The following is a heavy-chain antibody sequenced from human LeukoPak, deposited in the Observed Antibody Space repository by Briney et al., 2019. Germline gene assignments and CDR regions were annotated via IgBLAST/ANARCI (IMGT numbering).Heavy chain of an antibody. D-gene: IGHD6-19*01. Sequence: GGSLRLSCTASGFSFSSYAMNWVRQAPGKGLEWVSGISGSGTATDYADSVKGRFTISRDNSKNTLYLQMNSLRAEDTAVYYCARDLRKFQWLPSYFDYWGQGTLVTVSS. V-gene: IGHV3-23*01. CDR1: GFSFSSYA. CDR3: ARDLRKFQWLPSYFDY. J-gene: IGHJ4*02. CDR2: ISGSGTAT.